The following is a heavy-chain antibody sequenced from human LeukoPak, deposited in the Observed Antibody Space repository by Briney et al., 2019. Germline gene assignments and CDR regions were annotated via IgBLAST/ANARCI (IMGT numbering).Heavy chain of an antibody. V-gene: IGHV4-59*12. Sequence: SETLSLTCTVSGGSISSYYWSWIRQPPGKGLEWIGYIYYSGSTNYNPSLKSRVTISPGTSNNHFSLRLSSVTAADTAIYYCAREGDWSSLDFWGQGTLVAVSS. CDR3: AREGDWSSLDF. CDR2: IYYSGST. J-gene: IGHJ4*02. CDR1: GGSISSYY. D-gene: IGHD2-21*01.